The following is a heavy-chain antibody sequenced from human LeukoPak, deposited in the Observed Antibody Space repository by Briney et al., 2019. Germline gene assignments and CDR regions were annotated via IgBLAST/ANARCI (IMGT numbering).Heavy chain of an antibody. V-gene: IGHV1-2*02. Sequence: ASVKVSCKTSGYSVSDYYMHWVRQAPGQGLEWMGWINPNSGGTNYAQKFQGRVTMTRDTSISTAYMELSRLRSDDTAVYYCARDPRRITMVRGVMGVDDYWGQGTLVTVSS. CDR1: GYSVSDYY. J-gene: IGHJ4*02. CDR2: INPNSGGT. D-gene: IGHD3-10*01. CDR3: ARDPRRITMVRGVMGVDDY.